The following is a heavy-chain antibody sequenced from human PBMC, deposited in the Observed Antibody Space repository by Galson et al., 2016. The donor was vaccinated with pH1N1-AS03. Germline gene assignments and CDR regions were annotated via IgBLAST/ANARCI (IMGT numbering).Heavy chain of an antibody. J-gene: IGHJ4*02. CDR1: GYTFTQYY. CDR2: IDPSGGGT. CDR3: VAYGSGTQAYFDY. V-gene: IGHV1-46*01. Sequence: SVKVSCKASGYTFTQYYMHWVRQAPGQGLEWMGVIDPSGGGTTYAQKFHGRVTMTRDTSTTTAHMELSSLRSEDTAIYYCVAYGSGTQAYFDYWGQGTLVTASS. D-gene: IGHD3-10*01.